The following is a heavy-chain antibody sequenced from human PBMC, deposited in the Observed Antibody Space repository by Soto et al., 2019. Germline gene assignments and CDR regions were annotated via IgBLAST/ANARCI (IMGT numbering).Heavy chain of an antibody. CDR1: GESINRSYW. V-gene: IGHV4-4*02. CDR3: ASVDEDNRGYYKIAS. CDR2: INHSGIT. Sequence: QVQLQESGPGLVKPSGTLSLTCTVSGESINRSYWWTWVRQFPAKGLQWIGEINHSGITTHNPSPTSRLIISTDKSKKQCSRKLTAVTAADTAVYYCASVDEDNRGYYKIASWGQGTLVTVSS. J-gene: IGHJ4*02. D-gene: IGHD3-3*01.